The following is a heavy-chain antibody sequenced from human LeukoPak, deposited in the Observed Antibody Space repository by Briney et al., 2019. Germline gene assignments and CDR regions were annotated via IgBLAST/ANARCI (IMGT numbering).Heavy chain of an antibody. V-gene: IGHV3-66*01. D-gene: IGHD2-2*01. CDR2: IYSGGST. Sequence: GGSLRLSCAASRFTFSSYAMSWVRQAPGKGLEWVSVIYSGGSTYYADSVKGRFTISRDNSKNTLYLQTNSLRAEDTAVYYCARDHAGVNGMDVWGQGTTVTVSS. J-gene: IGHJ6*02. CDR3: ARDHAGVNGMDV. CDR1: RFTFSSYA.